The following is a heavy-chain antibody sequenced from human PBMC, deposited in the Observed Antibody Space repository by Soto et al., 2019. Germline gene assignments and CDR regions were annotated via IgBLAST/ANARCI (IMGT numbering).Heavy chain of an antibody. CDR3: ARDLYDSNGYLNNSHGY. CDR1: GYTFTSYA. D-gene: IGHD3-22*01. Sequence: ASLKVSCKASGYTFTSYAMHWVRQAPGQRLEWMGWINAGNGNTKYSQKFQGRVTITRDTSASTAYMELSSLRSEDTAVYYCARDLYDSNGYLNNSHGYWGQGTLVTVSS. CDR2: INAGNGNT. V-gene: IGHV1-3*01. J-gene: IGHJ4*02.